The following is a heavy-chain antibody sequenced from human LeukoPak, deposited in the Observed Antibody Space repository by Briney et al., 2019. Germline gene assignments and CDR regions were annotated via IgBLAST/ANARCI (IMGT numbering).Heavy chain of an antibody. CDR3: ARHVTPMIPGHAFDI. CDR1: GFIFTSYG. CDR2: IIANNGNT. V-gene: IGHV1-18*01. D-gene: IGHD3-22*01. J-gene: IGHJ3*02. Sequence: ASVKVSCKASGFIFTSYGITWVRQAPGQGLEWMGWIIANNGNTNYVQKFQGRVTMTTDTSTTTAYMELRSLRSHATAVYYCARHVTPMIPGHAFDIWGQGTMVTVSS.